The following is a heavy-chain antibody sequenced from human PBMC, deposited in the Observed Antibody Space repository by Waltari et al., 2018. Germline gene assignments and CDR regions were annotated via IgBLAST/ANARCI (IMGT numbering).Heavy chain of an antibody. CDR3: ARGAGSSWYYDY. CDR2: INHSGST. D-gene: IGHD6-13*01. V-gene: IGHV4-34*01. J-gene: IGHJ4*02. CDR1: GGSFSGSS. Sequence: QVQLQQWGAGLLKPSETLSLTCAVYGGSFSGSSWSWIRQPPGKGLEWIGEINHSGSTNYNPSLKSRVTISVDTSKNQFSLKLSSVTAADTAVYYCARGAGSSWYYDYWGQGTLVTVSS.